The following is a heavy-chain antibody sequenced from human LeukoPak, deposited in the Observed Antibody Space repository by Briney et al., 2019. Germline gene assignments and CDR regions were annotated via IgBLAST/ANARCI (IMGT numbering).Heavy chain of an antibody. J-gene: IGHJ2*01. D-gene: IGHD4-17*01. Sequence: PSETLSLTCTVSGGSISSSSYYWGWIRQPPGKGLEWIGSIYYSGSTYYNPSLKSRVTISVDTSKNQFSLKLSSVTAADTAVYYCARLLRSVTTSAIWYFDLWGRGTLVTVSS. V-gene: IGHV4-39*01. CDR3: ARLLRSVTTSAIWYFDL. CDR2: IYYSGST. CDR1: GGSISSSSYY.